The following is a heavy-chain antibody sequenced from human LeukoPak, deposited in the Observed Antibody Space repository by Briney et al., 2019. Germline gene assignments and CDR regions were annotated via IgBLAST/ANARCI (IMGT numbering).Heavy chain of an antibody. V-gene: IGHV3-66*01. CDR3: ARFMGASGFDY. J-gene: IGHJ4*02. CDR1: GFTVSRDY. Sequence: GGSLRLSCVVSGFTVSRDYMSWVRQAPGKGLEWVAVIYSSGTTYYADSVKGRSPISRDNSKNTASLQMNSLRVDDTAVYFCARFMGASGFDYWGQGTLVTVSS. CDR2: IYSSGTT. D-gene: IGHD1-26*01.